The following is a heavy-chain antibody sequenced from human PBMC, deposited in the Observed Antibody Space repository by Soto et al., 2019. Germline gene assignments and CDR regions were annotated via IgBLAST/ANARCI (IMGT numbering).Heavy chain of an antibody. CDR2: IIPIFGTA. CDR1: GGTFSSYA. D-gene: IGHD6-19*01. V-gene: IGHV1-69*01. CDR3: TRGEGVAVAGTYYYYGMDV. Sequence: QVQLVQSGAEVKKPGSSVKVSCKASGGTFSSYAISWVRQAPGQGLEWMGGIIPIFGTANYAQKFQGRVTITADESTSTAYMELSSLRSEDTAVYYCTRGEGVAVAGTYYYYGMDVWGQGTTVTVSS. J-gene: IGHJ6*02.